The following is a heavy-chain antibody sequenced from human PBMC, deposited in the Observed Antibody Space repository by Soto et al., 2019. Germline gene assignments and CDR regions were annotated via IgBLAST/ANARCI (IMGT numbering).Heavy chain of an antibody. J-gene: IGHJ4*02. V-gene: IGHV3-30-3*01. D-gene: IGHD1-26*01. CDR1: GFIFSSYT. Sequence: PGGSLRLSCAASGFIFSSYTMHWVRQAPGKGLEWVGVITYDGSNQYYADSVKGRFTISRDNSRNMLFLQMNSLRPDDTAVYYCARAPSGSYTEFHYWGQGPLVTVSS. CDR3: ARAPSGSYTEFHY. CDR2: ITYDGSNQ.